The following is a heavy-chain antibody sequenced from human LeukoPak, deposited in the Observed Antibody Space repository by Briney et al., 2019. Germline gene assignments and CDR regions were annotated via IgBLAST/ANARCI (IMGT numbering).Heavy chain of an antibody. CDR2: ISYDGSNK. D-gene: IGHD6-13*01. CDR1: GFTFSSYG. J-gene: IGHJ4*02. CDR3: AKDGQQLVISYFDY. V-gene: IGHV3-30*18. Sequence: GGSLRLSCAASGFTFSSYGMHWVRQAPGKGLEWVAVISYDGSNKYYADSVKGRFTISRDNSKNTLYLQMNSLRAEDTAVYYCAKDGQQLVISYFDYWGQGTLVTVSS.